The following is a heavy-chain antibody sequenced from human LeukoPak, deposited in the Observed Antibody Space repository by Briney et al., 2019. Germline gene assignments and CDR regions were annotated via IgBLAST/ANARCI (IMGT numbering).Heavy chain of an antibody. J-gene: IGHJ4*01. CDR2: ISYDGNDK. D-gene: IGHD3-16*01. Sequence: PGGSLRLSCAASGFMFSTYGMHWVRQAPGKGLEWVAVISYDGNDKYSADSIKGRFTISRDISKNTLYLQMNSLRTEDTAIYYCARDLAMGALDFDYWGQGTLVTISS. V-gene: IGHV3-30*03. CDR3: ARDLAMGALDFDY. CDR1: GFMFSTYG.